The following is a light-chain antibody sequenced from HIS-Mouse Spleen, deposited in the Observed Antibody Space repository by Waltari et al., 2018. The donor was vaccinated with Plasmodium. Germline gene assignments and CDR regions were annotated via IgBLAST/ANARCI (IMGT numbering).Light chain of an antibody. CDR1: QSVSSSY. V-gene: IGKV3-20*01. Sequence: EIVLTQSPGTLSLSPGERATLSCRASQSVSSSYLAGYQPKPGQAPRLLIYGASSRSTGTPDRFSGSGSGTDFTLTISRLEPEDFAVYYCQQYGSSPITFGQGTRLEIK. CDR2: GAS. CDR3: QQYGSSPIT. J-gene: IGKJ5*01.